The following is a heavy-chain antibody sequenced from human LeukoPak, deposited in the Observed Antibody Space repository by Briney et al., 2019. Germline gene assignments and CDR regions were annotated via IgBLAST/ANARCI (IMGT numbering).Heavy chain of an antibody. D-gene: IGHD6-13*01. V-gene: IGHV4-59*12. CDR2: IAYTGST. CDR3: ARGGSSWDDYYYYMDV. J-gene: IGHJ6*03. Sequence: PSETLSLTCTVSGGSVSGGSISSYYWSWIRQPPGKGLEWIGFIAYTGSTNYNPSLKSRVTISVDTSKNQFSLKLSSVTAADTAVYYCARGGSSWDDYYYYMDVWGKGTAVTVSS. CDR1: GGSVSGGSISSYY.